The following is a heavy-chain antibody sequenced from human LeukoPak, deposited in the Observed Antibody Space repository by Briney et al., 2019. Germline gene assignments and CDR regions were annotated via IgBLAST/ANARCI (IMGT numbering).Heavy chain of an antibody. D-gene: IGHD5-12*01. CDR3: ARTDSSGYDLGSAIGR. V-gene: IGHV3-30*04. J-gene: IGHJ4*02. CDR2: ISYDGSDK. Sequence: GGSLRLSCAASGFTFSAYGIQWVRQAPGKGLEWVAVISYDGSDKYYADSVKGRFTISRDNSKNTLYLQMNSLRAEDTAVYYCARTDSSGYDLGSAIGRWGQGTLVTVSS. CDR1: GFTFSAYG.